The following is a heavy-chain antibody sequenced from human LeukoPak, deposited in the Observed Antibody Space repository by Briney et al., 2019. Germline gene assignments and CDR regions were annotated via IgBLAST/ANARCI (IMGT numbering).Heavy chain of an antibody. D-gene: IGHD3-16*02. V-gene: IGHV4-34*01. CDR2: INHSGST. J-gene: IGHJ4*02. CDR3: ARESGVWGSYRLLDY. Sequence: SETLSLTCAVYGGSFSGYYWSWIRQPPGKGLEWIGGINHSGSTNYNPSLKSRVTISVDTSKNQFSLKLSSVTAADTAVYYCARESGVWGSYRLLDYWGQGTLVTVSS. CDR1: GGSFSGYY.